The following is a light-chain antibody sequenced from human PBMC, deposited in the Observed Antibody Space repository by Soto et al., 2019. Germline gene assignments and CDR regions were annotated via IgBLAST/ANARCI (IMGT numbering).Light chain of an antibody. CDR3: SSFTDTGTVM. Sequence: QSVLTQPASVSGSPGQSFTIPCTGSSSDVGAYHSVSWYQQHPGKAPKLIIFDVSNRPSGVSNRCSGSKSGTTASLTISGLQAEDEADYYCSSFTDTGTVMFGGGTKRTVL. CDR1: SSDVGAYHS. V-gene: IGLV2-14*03. CDR2: DVS. J-gene: IGLJ3*02.